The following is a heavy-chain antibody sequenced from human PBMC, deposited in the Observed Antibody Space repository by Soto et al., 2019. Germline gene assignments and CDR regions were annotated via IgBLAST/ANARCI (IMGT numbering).Heavy chain of an antibody. Sequence: ASVKVSCKASGYTFTGYYMHWVRQAPGQGLEWMGWINPNSGGTNYAQKFQGWVTMTRDTSISTAYMELSRLRSDDTAVYYCARDRGSYYGYYYYGMDVWGQGTTVTVSS. CDR2: INPNSGGT. V-gene: IGHV1-2*04. J-gene: IGHJ6*02. D-gene: IGHD1-26*01. CDR3: ARDRGSYYGYYYYGMDV. CDR1: GYTFTGYY.